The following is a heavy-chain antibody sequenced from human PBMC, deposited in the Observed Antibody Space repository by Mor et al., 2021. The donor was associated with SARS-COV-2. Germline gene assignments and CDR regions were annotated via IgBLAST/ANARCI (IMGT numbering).Heavy chain of an antibody. D-gene: IGHD3-22*01. J-gene: IGHJ4*02. CDR3: TTTYYYDNSGYKKKKRDFFDY. Sequence: TTDYAAPVKGRFTMSRDDSKDTLYLQLNSLKTEDAAVYYCTTTYYYDNSGYKKKKRDFFDYWGQGTLVTVSS. V-gene: IGHV3-15*01. CDR2: TT.